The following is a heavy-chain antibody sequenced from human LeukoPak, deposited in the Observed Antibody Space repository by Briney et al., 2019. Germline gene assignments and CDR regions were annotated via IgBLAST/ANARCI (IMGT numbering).Heavy chain of an antibody. CDR2: IYYSGST. CDR1: GGSISSGGYY. CDR3: ARGWDPGIIDY. Sequence: SQTLSLTCTVSGGSISSGGYYWSWIRQHPGKGLEWIGYIYYSGSTYYNPSLKSRVTISVDTSKNQFSVKLSSVTAADTAVYYCARGWDPGIIDYWGQGTLVTVSS. V-gene: IGHV4-31*03. J-gene: IGHJ4*02. D-gene: IGHD6-19*01.